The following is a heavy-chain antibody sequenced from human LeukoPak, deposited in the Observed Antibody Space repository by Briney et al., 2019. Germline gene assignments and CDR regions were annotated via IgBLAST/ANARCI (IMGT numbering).Heavy chain of an antibody. CDR2: IRYDGSNR. D-gene: IGHD2/OR15-2a*01. CDR3: ASWVVST. J-gene: IGHJ5*02. V-gene: IGHV3-30*02. Sequence: GGSLRLSCAASGFTFTSYGMHWVRQAPGKGLEWVAFIRYDGSNRNYADSVKGRFTISRDNSRNTLYLQMNSLRAEDTAVYYCASWVVSTWGQGTLVTVSS. CDR1: GFTFTSYG.